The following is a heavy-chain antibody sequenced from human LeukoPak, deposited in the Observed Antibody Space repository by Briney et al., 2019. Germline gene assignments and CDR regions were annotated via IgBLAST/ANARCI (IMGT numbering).Heavy chain of an antibody. D-gene: IGHD2-2*01. CDR1: GVSLSSYE. J-gene: IGHJ4*02. Sequence: GGSPRLSSADSGVSLSSYEVNWVRQAPGKRLEWVSYISTSGSTKYYGDSVKGRFTISRDNAENSLYLQMNSLRAEDTAVYYCARRYCSSTSCTLDYWGQGTLVTVSS. V-gene: IGHV3-48*03. CDR3: ARRYCSSTSCTLDY. CDR2: ISTSGSTK.